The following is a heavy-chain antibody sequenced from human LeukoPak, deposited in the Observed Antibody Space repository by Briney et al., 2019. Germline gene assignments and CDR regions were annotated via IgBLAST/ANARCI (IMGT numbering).Heavy chain of an antibody. CDR1: GFTFSSYW. Sequence: GGSLRLSCAASGFTFSSYWMQWVRQAPGKGLVWVSRLSPDGSSTTSADSVKGRFTISRDNAKNSLYLQMNSLRAEDTAVYYCARDKITMVRGVPLSKARDGMDVWGQGTTVTVSS. CDR2: LSPDGSST. D-gene: IGHD3-10*01. CDR3: ARDKITMVRGVPLSKARDGMDV. V-gene: IGHV3-74*01. J-gene: IGHJ6*02.